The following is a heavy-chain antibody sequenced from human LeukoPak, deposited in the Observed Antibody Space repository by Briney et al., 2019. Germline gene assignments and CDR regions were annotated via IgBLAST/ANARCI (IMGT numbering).Heavy chain of an antibody. CDR2: ISSSSSYI. Sequence: GGSLRLSCAASGFTFSSNWMSWVRQAPGKGLEWVSSISSSSSYIYYADSVKGRFTISRDNAKNSLYLQMNSLRAEDTAVYYCARASQGSAFDIWGQGTTVTVSS. CDR3: ARASQGSAFDI. J-gene: IGHJ3*02. V-gene: IGHV3-21*01. D-gene: IGHD3-10*01. CDR1: GFTFSSNW.